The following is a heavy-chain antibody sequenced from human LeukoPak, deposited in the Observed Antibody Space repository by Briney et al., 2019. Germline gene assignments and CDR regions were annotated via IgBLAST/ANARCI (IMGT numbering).Heavy chain of an antibody. J-gene: IGHJ4*02. Sequence: ASVKVSCKVSGYTLTELSMHWVRQAPGKGLEWMGGFDPEDGETIYAQKFQGRVTMTEDTSTDTAYMELSSLRSEDTAVYYCARTPGRRGYFDYWGQGTLVTVSS. CDR2: FDPEDGET. CDR1: GYTLTELS. CDR3: ARTPGRRGYFDY. D-gene: IGHD4-23*01. V-gene: IGHV1-24*01.